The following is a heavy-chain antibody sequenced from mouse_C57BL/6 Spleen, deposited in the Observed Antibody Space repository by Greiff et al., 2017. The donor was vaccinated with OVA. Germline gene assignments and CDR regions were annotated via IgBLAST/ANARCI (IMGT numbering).Heavy chain of an antibody. J-gene: IGHJ1*03. D-gene: IGHD1-1*01. CDR3: ARYCGSSYGYFDV. CDR2: ISDGGSYT. Sequence: EVQGVESGGGLVKPGGSLKLSCAASGFTFSSYALSWVRQTPEKRLEWVATISDGGSYTYYPDNIKGRFTISRDKSKNNLYMQMSHLKAEDTAMYYCARYCGSSYGYFDVWGTGTTVTVSS. V-gene: IGHV5-4*01. CDR1: GFTFSSYA.